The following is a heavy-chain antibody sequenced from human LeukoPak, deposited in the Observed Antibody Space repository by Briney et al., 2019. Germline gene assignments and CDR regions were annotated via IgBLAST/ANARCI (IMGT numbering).Heavy chain of an antibody. D-gene: IGHD3-10*01. CDR1: GGTFSSYA. Sequence: SVKVSCKASGGTFSSYAISWVRQAPGQGLEWMGRIIPILGIANYAQKFQGRVTITADKSTSTAYMELSSLRSEDTAVYYCARGEYGSGSYYLPSYYYYGMDVWGQGTTVTVSS. J-gene: IGHJ6*02. CDR2: IIPILGIA. V-gene: IGHV1-69*04. CDR3: ARGEYGSGSYYLPSYYYYGMDV.